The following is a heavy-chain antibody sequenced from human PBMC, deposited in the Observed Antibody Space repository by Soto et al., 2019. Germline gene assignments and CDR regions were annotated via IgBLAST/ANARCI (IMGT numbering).Heavy chain of an antibody. CDR3: AGVDDHSSPSPEFDY. D-gene: IGHD6-6*01. J-gene: IGHJ4*02. CDR1: GGSISSGGYY. V-gene: IGHV4-31*03. Sequence: SETLSLTCTVSGGSISSGGYYWSWIRQHPGKGLEWIGYIYYSGSTYYNPSLKSRVTISVDTSKNQFSLKLSSVTAADTAVYYCAGVDDHSSPSPEFDYWGQGTLVTVSS. CDR2: IYYSGST.